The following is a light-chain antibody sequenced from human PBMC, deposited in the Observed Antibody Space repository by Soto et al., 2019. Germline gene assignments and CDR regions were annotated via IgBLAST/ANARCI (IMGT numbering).Light chain of an antibody. CDR1: SSDVGVYNY. CDR3: SSFAGNNNVV. V-gene: IGLV2-8*01. J-gene: IGLJ2*01. Sequence: QSALTQPPSASGSPGQSVTISCTGTSSDVGVYNYVSWYQQHPGKAPKLMIYEVSTRPSGVPDRFSGSKSGNTAPLTDSGLQAEDEADYCCSSFAGNNNVVFGGGTKLTVL. CDR2: EVS.